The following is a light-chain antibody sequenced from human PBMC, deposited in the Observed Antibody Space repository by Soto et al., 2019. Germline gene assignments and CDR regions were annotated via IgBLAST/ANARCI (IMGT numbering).Light chain of an antibody. CDR1: NSNIGTTS. CDR2: DDY. Sequence: QSVLTQPPSVSAAPGQRVTISCSGSNSNIGTTSVSWYQQFPGSAPRLLIYDDYNRPSGIPDRFSASNSGASATLGITGLQTGDEADYFCGAWDITLTAGVFGGGTQLTVL. CDR3: GAWDITLTAGV. V-gene: IGLV1-51*01. J-gene: IGLJ2*01.